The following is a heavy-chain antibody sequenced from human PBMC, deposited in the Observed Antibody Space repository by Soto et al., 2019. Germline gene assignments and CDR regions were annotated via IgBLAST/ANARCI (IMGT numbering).Heavy chain of an antibody. CDR3: ARVSPEDDFDI. J-gene: IGHJ3*02. Sequence: VGSVRLACASYGFTCGNYGMQWLRQAPGKGLVWVSRINSDGSSTSYADSVKGRFTISRDNAKNTLYLQMNSLRAEDTAVYYCARVSPEDDFDIWGTGTMVTV. CDR1: GFTCGNYG. CDR2: INSDGSST. V-gene: IGHV3-74*01.